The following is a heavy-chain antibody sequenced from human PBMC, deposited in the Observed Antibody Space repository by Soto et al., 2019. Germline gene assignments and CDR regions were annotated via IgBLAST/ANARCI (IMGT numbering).Heavy chain of an antibody. CDR1: GCSFTSYY. V-gene: IGHV1-2*02. CDR2: INPNFGGA. D-gene: IGHD6-19*01. CDR3: AKVGLCRHRHYNYSYGREV. J-gene: IGHJ6*02. Sequence: GASVKVSCKASGCSFTSYYIHWVRQAPGQGLEWMGWINPNFGGANYAQKLQGRVTMTGDTSTSTAYMELRRLGSDDTAGYYCAKVGLCRHRHYNYSYGREVWGQGTRFTSSS.